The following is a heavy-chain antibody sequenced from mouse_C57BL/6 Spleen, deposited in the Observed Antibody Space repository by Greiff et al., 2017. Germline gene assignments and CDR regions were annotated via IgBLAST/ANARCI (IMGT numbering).Heavy chain of an antibody. CDR3: AQIPNWDETWFAY. J-gene: IGHJ3*01. V-gene: IGHV8-5*01. D-gene: IGHD4-1*01. Sequence: QVTLKESGPGILQPSPTLSLTCSFSGFSLSTSNMGIGWIRQPSGKGLEWLAHIWWNDDKYYNPSLKSRLTISKDTSNNQVFLQITSVDTADTATYYCAQIPNWDETWFAYWGQGTLVTVSA. CDR1: GFSLSTSNMG. CDR2: IWWNDDK.